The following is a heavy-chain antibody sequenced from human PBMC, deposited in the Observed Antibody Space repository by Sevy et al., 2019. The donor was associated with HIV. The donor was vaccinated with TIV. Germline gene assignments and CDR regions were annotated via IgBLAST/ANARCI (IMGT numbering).Heavy chain of an antibody. D-gene: IGHD3-22*01. V-gene: IGHV3-30-3*01. Sequence: GALRLSCAASGFTFSSYAMHWVRQAPGKGLEWVAVISYDGSTKYYADSVKGRFTISRDNSKNTLYLQMNSLRAEDTAVYYCARDWRRITMIVVVIADWGQGTLVTVSS. CDR2: ISYDGSTK. CDR3: ARDWRRITMIVVVIAD. J-gene: IGHJ4*02. CDR1: GFTFSSYA.